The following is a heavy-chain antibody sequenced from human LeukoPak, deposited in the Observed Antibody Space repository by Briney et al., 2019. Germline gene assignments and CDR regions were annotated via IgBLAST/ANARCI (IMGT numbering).Heavy chain of an antibody. CDR2: IYNSGNT. D-gene: IGHD4-17*01. J-gene: IGHJ5*02. CDR3: ARDHTVTTFGRNWFGP. Sequence: SETLSLTCTVSGGSISSSSYYWGWIRQPPGKGLEWIGSIYNSGNTYYNPSPQSRVTLSVDTSKNQFSLKLSSVTAADTAVYYCARDHTVTTFGRNWFGPWGRGTLVTVSS. CDR1: GGSISSSSYY. V-gene: IGHV4-39*07.